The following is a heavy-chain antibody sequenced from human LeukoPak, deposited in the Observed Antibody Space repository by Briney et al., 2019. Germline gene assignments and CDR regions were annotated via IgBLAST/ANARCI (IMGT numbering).Heavy chain of an antibody. J-gene: IGHJ6*02. CDR2: FDPEDGET. CDR3: ANYGMDV. V-gene: IGHV1-24*01. Sequence: GASVKVSCKVSGYTLTELSMHWVRQAPGKGLEWMGGFDPEDGETIYAQKFQGRVTTTEDTSTDTAYMELSSLRSEDTAVYYCANYGMDVWGQGTTVTVSS. CDR1: GYTLTELS.